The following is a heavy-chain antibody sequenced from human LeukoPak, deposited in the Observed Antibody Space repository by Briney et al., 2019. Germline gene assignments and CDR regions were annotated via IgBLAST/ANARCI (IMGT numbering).Heavy chain of an antibody. CDR2: NNPNSGAT. CDR1: GYTFTAYY. J-gene: IGHJ6*02. V-gene: IGHV1-2*02. CDR3: ARDPIVQAGYYYGMDV. Sequence: ASVKVSCKASGYTFTAYYMHWVRQAPGKGLEWMGWNNPNSGATNYAQNFQGRVSTAADTSISTAYLDLSRLRSDDSAVYYCARDPIVQAGYYYGMDVWGQGTTVTVSS. D-gene: IGHD2-8*01.